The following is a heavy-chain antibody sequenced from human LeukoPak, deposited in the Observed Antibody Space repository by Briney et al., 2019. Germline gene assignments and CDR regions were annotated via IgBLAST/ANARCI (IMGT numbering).Heavy chain of an antibody. CDR1: GFTFSSYA. CDR3: AKAPWGDYVPDFDY. CDR2: ISGSGGST. D-gene: IGHD4-17*01. V-gene: IGHV3-23*01. Sequence: GGSLRLSCAASGFTFSSYAKSWVRQAPGKGLEWVSAISGSGGSTYYADSVKGRFTISRDNSKNTLYLQMNSLRAEDTAVYYCAKAPWGDYVPDFDYWGQGTLVTVSS. J-gene: IGHJ4*02.